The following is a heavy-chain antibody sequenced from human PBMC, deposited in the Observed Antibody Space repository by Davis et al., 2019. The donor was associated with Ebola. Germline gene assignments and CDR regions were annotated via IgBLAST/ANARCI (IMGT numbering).Heavy chain of an antibody. CDR2: IYSDGST. Sequence: GESLKISCAASGFTVRSYYMSWVRQAPGKGPEWVSIIYSDGSTYYADSVKGRFTISRDNSKNTLYLQMNSLRAEDTAVYYCARGYCSGGSCLVHYYYGMDVWGQGTTVTVSS. J-gene: IGHJ6*02. CDR1: GFTVRSYY. CDR3: ARGYCSGGSCLVHYYYGMDV. D-gene: IGHD2-15*01. V-gene: IGHV3-53*05.